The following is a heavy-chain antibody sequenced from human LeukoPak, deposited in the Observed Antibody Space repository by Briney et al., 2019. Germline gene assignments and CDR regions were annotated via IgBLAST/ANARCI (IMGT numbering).Heavy chain of an antibody. CDR2: IGASDESK. J-gene: IGHJ3*01. D-gene: IGHD3-16*02. V-gene: IGHV3-23*01. CDR1: RFTFSVAA. Sequence: GWSLTLSCAPSRFTFSVAAMTWVRQAPGKGLEWVAIIGASDESKYPADSVRGRFTITRGNSKNTLSLQINSLRVEDTAMYFCAKDIHLSTWGLGTMVTVSS. CDR3: AKDIHLST.